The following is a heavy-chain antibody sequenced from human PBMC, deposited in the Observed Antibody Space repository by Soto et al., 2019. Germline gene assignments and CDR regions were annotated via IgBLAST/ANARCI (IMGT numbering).Heavy chain of an antibody. CDR1: GFSFRGYF. V-gene: IGHV3-11*01. J-gene: IGHJ4*02. CDR2: IGPYGNSI. D-gene: IGHD3-3*01. Sequence: XGSLLLSGAASGFSFRGYFMSWIRQAPGKGLEWVSYIGPYGNSIYYADSVKGRFTISRDDAKKSLYLHMNSLRVEDTALYYCARDDYTYGVYWGQGSLVTVSS. CDR3: ARDDYTYGVY.